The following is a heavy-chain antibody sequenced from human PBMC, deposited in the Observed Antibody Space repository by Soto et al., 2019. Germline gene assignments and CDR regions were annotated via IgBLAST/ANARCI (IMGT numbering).Heavy chain of an antibody. V-gene: IGHV3-9*01. CDR1: GFKFDDYA. CDR3: AKAPGRGESGFDV. D-gene: IGHD3-16*01. CDR2: ISWNGGSI. Sequence: PGGSLRLSCVASGFKFDDYAMHWVRQVPGKGLEWVSGISWNGGSITYADVVKGRFSMSRDNAKNSLFLQMNSLRVEDTAFYYCAKAPGRGESGFDVWAQGTMVTVSS. J-gene: IGHJ3*01.